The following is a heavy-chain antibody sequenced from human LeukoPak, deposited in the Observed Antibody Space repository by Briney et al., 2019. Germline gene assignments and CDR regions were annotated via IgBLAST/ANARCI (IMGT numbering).Heavy chain of an antibody. CDR3: ARAGGGYSYGSDYYGMDV. Sequence: GGSLRLSCAASGFTFSSYAMSWVRQAPGKGLEWVSAISGSGGSTYYADSVKGRFTISRDNSKNTLYLQMNSLRAEDTAVYHCARAGGGYSYGSDYYGMDVWGQGTTVTDSS. V-gene: IGHV3-23*01. CDR2: ISGSGGST. CDR1: GFTFSSYA. D-gene: IGHD5-18*01. J-gene: IGHJ6*02.